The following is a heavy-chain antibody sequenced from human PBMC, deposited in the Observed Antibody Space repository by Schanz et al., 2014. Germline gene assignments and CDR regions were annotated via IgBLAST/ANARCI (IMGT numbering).Heavy chain of an antibody. Sequence: QAQLVQSGAEVKRSGASVKISCKASRYDFRDYYVQWVRQAPGYGLEWVGRMNPKNGATIYAQKFQGRVSMTRDMFTSTAYMEVRSLRHDDTALYYCARVLYFGPGNAYYGVDVWGQGTAVSVS. CDR3: ARVLYFGPGNAYYGVDV. CDR2: MNPKNGAT. D-gene: IGHD1-1*01. V-gene: IGHV1-2*06. J-gene: IGHJ6*02. CDR1: RYDFRDYY.